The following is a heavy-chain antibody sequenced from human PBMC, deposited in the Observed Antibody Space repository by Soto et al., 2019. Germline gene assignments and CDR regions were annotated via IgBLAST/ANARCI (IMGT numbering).Heavy chain of an antibody. CDR3: ARETREYSSSWYDGYYYYYYGMDV. V-gene: IGHV3-33*01. Sequence: GGSLRLSCAASGFTFSSYGMHWVRQAPGKGLEWVAVIWYDGSNKYYADSVKGRFTISRDNSKNTRYLQMNSLRAEDTAVYYCARETREYSSSWYDGYYYYYYGMDVWGQGTTVTVSS. J-gene: IGHJ6*02. D-gene: IGHD6-13*01. CDR2: IWYDGSNK. CDR1: GFTFSSYG.